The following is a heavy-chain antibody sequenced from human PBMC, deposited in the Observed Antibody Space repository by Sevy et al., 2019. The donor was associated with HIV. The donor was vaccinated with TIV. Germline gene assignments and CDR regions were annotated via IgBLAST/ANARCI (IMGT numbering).Heavy chain of an antibody. Sequence: GGSLRLSCAASGFTFSKYSMSWVRQPPGKGLEWVSTLSFGCGEINYADSVKGRFTISRDNSKSSVYLQMNNLRPEDTXXXXCXRXGCTKPHDYWGQGTLVTVSS. CDR3: XRXGCTKPHDY. CDR1: GFTFSKYS. CDR2: LSFGCGEI. D-gene: IGHD2-8*01. V-gene: IGHV3-23*01. J-gene: IGHJ4*02.